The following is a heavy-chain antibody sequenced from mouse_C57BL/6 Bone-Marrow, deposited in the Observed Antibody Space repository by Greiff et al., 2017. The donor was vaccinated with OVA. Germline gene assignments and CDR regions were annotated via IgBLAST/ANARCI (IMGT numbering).Heavy chain of an antibody. CDR1: GFSLTSYA. J-gene: IGHJ1*03. V-gene: IGHV2-9-1*01. Sequence: VMLVESGPGLVAPSQSLSITCTVSGFSLTSYAISWVRQPPGKGLEWLGVIWTGGGTNYNSALKSRPSISKDNSKSQVFLKMNSLQTDDTARYYCARLFTTVDWYFDVWGTGTTVTVSS. CDR2: IWTGGGT. D-gene: IGHD1-1*01. CDR3: ARLFTTVDWYFDV.